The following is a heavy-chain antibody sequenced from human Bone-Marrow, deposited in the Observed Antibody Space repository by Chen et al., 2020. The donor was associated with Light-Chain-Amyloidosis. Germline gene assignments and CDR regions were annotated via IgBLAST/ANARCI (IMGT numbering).Heavy chain of an antibody. Sequence: EVQLEQSGPEVKKPGESLKISCKGSGYTFPNYWIGWVPQMPGKGLEWMGVIYPDDSDARYSPSLEGQVTISADKSITTAYLQWRSLKASDTAMYYCARRRDGYNFDYWGQGTLVTVSS. J-gene: IGHJ4*02. CDR1: GYTFPNYW. CDR3: ARRRDGYNFDY. D-gene: IGHD5-12*01. V-gene: IGHV5-51*01. CDR2: IYPDDSDA.